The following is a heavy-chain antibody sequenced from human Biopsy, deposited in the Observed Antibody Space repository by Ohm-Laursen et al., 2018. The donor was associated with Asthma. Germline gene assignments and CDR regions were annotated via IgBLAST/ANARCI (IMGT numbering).Heavy chain of an antibody. CDR2: ISGSGGST. CDR3: AKDRDYDILTGPPGFDY. D-gene: IGHD3-9*01. Sequence: LSLTCAVSGFTFSSYAMSWVRQAPGKGLEWVSAISGSGGSTYYADSVKGRFTISRDNSKNTLYLQMNSLRAEDTAVYYCAKDRDYDILTGPPGFDYWGQGTLVTVSS. V-gene: IGHV3-23*01. J-gene: IGHJ4*02. CDR1: GFTFSSYA.